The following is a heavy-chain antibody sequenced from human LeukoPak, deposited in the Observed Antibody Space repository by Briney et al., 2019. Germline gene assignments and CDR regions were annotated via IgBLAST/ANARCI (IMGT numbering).Heavy chain of an antibody. CDR1: GYTFTSYG. CDR2: ISAYNGNT. Sequence: ASVKASCKASGYTFTSYGISWVRQAPGQGLEWMGWISAYNGNTNYAQKLQGRVTMTTDTSTSTAYMELRSLRSDDTAVYYCARLYGGKPSAAHLFDYWGQGTLVTVSS. J-gene: IGHJ4*02. V-gene: IGHV1-18*01. CDR3: ARLYGGKPSAAHLFDY. D-gene: IGHD4-23*01.